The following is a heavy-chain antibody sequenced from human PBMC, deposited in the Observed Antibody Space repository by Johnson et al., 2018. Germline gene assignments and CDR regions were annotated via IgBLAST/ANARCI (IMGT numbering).Heavy chain of an antibody. CDR1: GFTFSDYY. J-gene: IGHJ3*02. CDR3: ARVLWFGVSGAFDI. Sequence: VQLVESGGGLVKPGGSLRLSCAASGFTFSDYYMGWIRQAPGKGLEWVSWISSTGSTIYYADSVKGRFTISRDNAKNSLYVQMNSLRAEDTAVYYCARVLWFGVSGAFDIWGQGTIITVSS. V-gene: IGHV3-11*04. D-gene: IGHD3-10*01. CDR2: ISSTGSTI.